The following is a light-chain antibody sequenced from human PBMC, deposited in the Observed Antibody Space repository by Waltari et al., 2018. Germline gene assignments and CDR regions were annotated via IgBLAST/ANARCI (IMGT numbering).Light chain of an antibody. CDR2: SDD. J-gene: IGLJ3*02. CDR3: STWDDSLNGQV. CDR1: SSNIGRNP. Sequence: QSVLTQPPSASGSPGQRVIISCSGSSSNIGRNPVNWYQQLPATAPTLLIYSDDQRPSGVPERFSGSKSGTSASLGITGLLAEDEAVYHCSTWDDSLNGQVFGGGSKVTVL. V-gene: IGLV1-44*01.